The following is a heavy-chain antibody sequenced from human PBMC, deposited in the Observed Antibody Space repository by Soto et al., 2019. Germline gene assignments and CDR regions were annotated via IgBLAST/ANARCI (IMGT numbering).Heavy chain of an antibody. V-gene: IGHV1-69*01. Sequence: VQVTCTTSVRTIRKESITWVRAAPGRGLEWMGGIIPIYGTTHYAQKLQDRLKLTADESTGTAYMELNSLRAEDTAVYYCVKDERAVVPAALLYYYYGMDGWGQGNKVPVS. CDR3: VKDERAVVPAALLYYYYGMDG. CDR1: VRTIRKES. D-gene: IGHD2-2*01. J-gene: IGHJ6*02. CDR2: IIPIYGTT.